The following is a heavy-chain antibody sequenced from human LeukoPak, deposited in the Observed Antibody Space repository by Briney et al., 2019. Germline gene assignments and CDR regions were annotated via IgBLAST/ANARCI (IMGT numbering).Heavy chain of an antibody. D-gene: IGHD3-22*01. V-gene: IGHV3-33*01. Sequence: PGGSLRLSCAASGFTFSSYGMHWVRQAPGKGLEWVAVIWYDGSNKYYADSVKGRFTISRDNSKNTLYLQMNSLRAEDTAVYYCAREVSGYYYDSSGYYHWGQGTLVTVSS. CDR3: AREVSGYYYDSSGYYH. CDR1: GFTFSSYG. CDR2: IWYDGSNK. J-gene: IGHJ5*02.